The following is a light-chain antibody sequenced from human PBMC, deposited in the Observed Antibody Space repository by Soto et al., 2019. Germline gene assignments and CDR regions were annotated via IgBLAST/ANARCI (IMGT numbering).Light chain of an antibody. Sequence: AIRMTQSPSSFSASTGDRVTITCRASQSISSYLAWYQQKPGKAPNLQIYGASTLQSGVPSRFNGSGSGTDFTLTITRLQSEDFAVYYCQQYFHYPRTFGQGTKVEIK. V-gene: IGKV1-8*01. CDR1: QSISSY. CDR3: QQYFHYPRT. CDR2: GAS. J-gene: IGKJ1*01.